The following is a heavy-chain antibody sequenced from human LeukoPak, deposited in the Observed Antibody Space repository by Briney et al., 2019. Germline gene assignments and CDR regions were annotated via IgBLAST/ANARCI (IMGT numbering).Heavy chain of an antibody. CDR1: GFTFSSNA. CDR2: ISGSGGST. V-gene: IGHV3-23*01. D-gene: IGHD3-10*01. J-gene: IGHJ6*03. Sequence: GGSLRLSCAASGFTFSSNAMTWGRQAPGEGLEWVSAISGSGGSTYYADPVKGGFTISRDNSKNTLYLHMNSLIAEDPAVYYWAKGGHDYYYMHVWGKETRVTVSS. CDR3: AKGGHDYYYMHV.